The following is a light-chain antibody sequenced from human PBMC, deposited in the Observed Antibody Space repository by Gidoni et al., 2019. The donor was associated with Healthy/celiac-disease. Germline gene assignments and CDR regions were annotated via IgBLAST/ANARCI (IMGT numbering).Light chain of an antibody. CDR3: QSYDSSNVV. V-gene: IGLV6-57*04. CDR1: SVSIASNY. Sequence: NFMLTQPHSVSESPWKTVTISCTRSSVSIASNYVQWYQQRPGSAPTTVIYEDNQRPSGVPDRLSGSIDSSSNSASLTISGLKTEDEADYYCQSYDSSNVVFGGGTKLTVL. J-gene: IGLJ2*01. CDR2: EDN.